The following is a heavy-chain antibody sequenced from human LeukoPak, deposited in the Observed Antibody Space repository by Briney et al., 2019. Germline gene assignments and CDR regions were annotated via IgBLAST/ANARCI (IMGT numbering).Heavy chain of an antibody. CDR1: GFTFSSYS. CDR2: ISSSASAM. D-gene: IGHD2-2*01. J-gene: IGHJ4*02. Sequence: GGSPRLSCAASGFTFSSYSMNWVRQAPGKGLEWISYISSSASAMYYADSVKGRFAISRDNAKTSVYLQMNSLRAEDTAVYFCARDAFYCSSTSCYDYWGQGTLVTVSS. V-gene: IGHV3-48*04. CDR3: ARDAFYCSSTSCYDY.